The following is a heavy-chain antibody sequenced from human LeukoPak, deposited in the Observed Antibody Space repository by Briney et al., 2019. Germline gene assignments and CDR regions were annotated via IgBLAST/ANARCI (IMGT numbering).Heavy chain of an antibody. J-gene: IGHJ5*02. D-gene: IGHD6-13*01. Sequence: ASVKVSCKASGYTFTSYYMHWVRQAPGQGLEWMGIINPSGGSTSYAQRFQGRVTMTRDTSTSTVYMELSSLRSEDTAVYYCAREQQLVGFDPWGQGTLVTVSS. CDR3: AREQQLVGFDP. CDR2: INPSGGST. CDR1: GYTFTSYY. V-gene: IGHV1-46*01.